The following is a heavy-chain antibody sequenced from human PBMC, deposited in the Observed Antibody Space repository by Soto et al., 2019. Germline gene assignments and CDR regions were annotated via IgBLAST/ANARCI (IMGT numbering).Heavy chain of an antibody. CDR1: GGTFSSYS. V-gene: IGHV1-69*06. CDR2: IIPIFGTA. Sequence: SVKVSCKASGGTFSSYSISWVRQAPGQGLEWMGGIIPIFGTANYAQKFQGRVTITADKSTSTAYMELSSLRSEDTAVYYCARDKSTYGDYYYFYGMDVWGQGTTVTVSS. CDR3: ARDKSTYGDYYYFYGMDV. J-gene: IGHJ6*02. D-gene: IGHD4-17*01.